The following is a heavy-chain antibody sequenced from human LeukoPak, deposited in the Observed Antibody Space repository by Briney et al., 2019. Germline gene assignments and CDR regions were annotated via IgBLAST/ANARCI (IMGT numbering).Heavy chain of an antibody. V-gene: IGHV3-7*01. Sequence: PGGSLRLSCAASGFTFTTYWLGWVRQPPGKGLEWVANIKQDGTEKYYVDSVKGRFTISRDNAKNSLYLQMNTLRAEDTAVYYCARGGTGDYWGIDYWGQGTLVTVSS. D-gene: IGHD4-17*01. CDR3: ARGGTGDYWGIDY. J-gene: IGHJ4*02. CDR2: IKQDGTEK. CDR1: GFTFTTYW.